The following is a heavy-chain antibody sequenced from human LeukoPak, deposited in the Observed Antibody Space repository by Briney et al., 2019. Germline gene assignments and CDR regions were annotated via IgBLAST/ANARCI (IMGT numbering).Heavy chain of an antibody. CDR1: GFTFSSYS. Sequence: GGSLRLSCAASGFTFSSYSMNWVRQAPGKGLEWVSTISGRRDSTSYADSVKGRFTISRDNSKNTLYLQMNSLRAEDTAVYYCAKDPNFYYCMDVWGKGTTVTISS. CDR3: AKDPNFYYCMDV. CDR2: ISGRRDST. J-gene: IGHJ6*03. V-gene: IGHV3-23*01.